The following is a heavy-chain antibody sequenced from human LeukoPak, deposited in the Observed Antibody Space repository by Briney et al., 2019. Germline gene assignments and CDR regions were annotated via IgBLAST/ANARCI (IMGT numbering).Heavy chain of an antibody. V-gene: IGHV3-30*18. CDR2: ISYDGSNK. Sequence: GGSLRLSCAASGFTFSSYGMHWVRQAPGEGLEWVAVISYDGSNKYYADSVKGRFTISRDNSKNTLYLQMNSLRAEDTAVYYCAKVQRYQLLRGYFDYWGQGTLVTVSS. CDR1: GFTFSSYG. J-gene: IGHJ4*02. CDR3: AKVQRYQLLRGYFDY. D-gene: IGHD2-2*01.